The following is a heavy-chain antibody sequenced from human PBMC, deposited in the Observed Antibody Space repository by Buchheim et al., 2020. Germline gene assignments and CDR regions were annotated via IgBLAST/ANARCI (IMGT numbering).Heavy chain of an antibody. D-gene: IGHD1-26*01. CDR2: ISYAGSNK. V-gene: IGHV3-30*18. CDR1: GFTFNIYA. CDR3: AKERTRERPYWYFDI. J-gene: IGHJ2*01. Sequence: QVQLVESGGGVVQPGRSLRLSCAVSGFTFNIYAMHWVRQAPGKGLEWVAVISYAGSNKYYADSVKGRFSISRDNSKNTLYLQMNSLRAEDTAVYYCAKERTRERPYWYFDIWGRGTL.